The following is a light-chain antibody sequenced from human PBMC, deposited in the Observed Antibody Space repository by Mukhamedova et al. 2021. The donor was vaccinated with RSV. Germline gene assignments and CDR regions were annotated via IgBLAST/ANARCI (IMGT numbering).Light chain of an antibody. J-gene: IGKJ2*04. V-gene: IGKV3-20*01. Sequence: YMGKPGQAPRLLIHAASHRATGVPDTFSGSGSGTEFTLTITKLAPEDFAVYYCQQYGDSPCSFGQGTKLEI. CDR2: AAS. CDR3: QQYGDSPCS.